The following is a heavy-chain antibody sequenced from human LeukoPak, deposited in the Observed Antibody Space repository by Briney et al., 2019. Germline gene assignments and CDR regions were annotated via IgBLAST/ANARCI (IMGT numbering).Heavy chain of an antibody. CDR3: AKDLGHGDSLDY. CDR2: IRYDGSNK. J-gene: IGHJ4*02. Sequence: SGGSLRLSCAASGFTFSSYGMHWVRQAPGKGLEWVAFIRYDGSNKYYADSVKGRFTISRDNSKNTLYLQMNSLRAEDTAVYYCAKDLGHGDSLDYWGQGTLVTVSS. V-gene: IGHV3-30*02. CDR1: GFTFSSYG.